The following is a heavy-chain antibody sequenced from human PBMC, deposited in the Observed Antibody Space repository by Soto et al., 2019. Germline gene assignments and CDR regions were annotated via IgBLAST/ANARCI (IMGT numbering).Heavy chain of an antibody. J-gene: IGHJ4*02. CDR1: ESTVSRDW. V-gene: IGHV3-7*04. Sequence: EVHLVESGGGLVQTGGSLRLSCAIFESTVSRDWMNWVRQAPGKGLEWVAPINQDGSEKYYVDPVKGLFTISRENAKKSLYLQKNSLQPADTDIYYSSGGVGDAFWGQGTLVTVSS. CDR2: INQDGSEK. D-gene: IGHD1-26*01. CDR3: SGGVGDAF.